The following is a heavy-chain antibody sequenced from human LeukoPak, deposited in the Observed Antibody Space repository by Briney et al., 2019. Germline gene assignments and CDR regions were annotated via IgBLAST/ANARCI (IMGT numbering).Heavy chain of an antibody. CDR3: ARASYYYDMYYFDY. V-gene: IGHV1-18*01. CDR1: GYTFTSYG. D-gene: IGHD3-22*01. J-gene: IGHJ4*02. CDR2: ISAYNGNT. Sequence: ASVKVSCKASGYTFTSYGISWVRQAPGQGLEWMGWISAYNGNTNYAQKLQGRVTKTTDTSTSTAYMELRSLRSDDTAVYYCARASYYYDMYYFDYWGQGTLVTVSS.